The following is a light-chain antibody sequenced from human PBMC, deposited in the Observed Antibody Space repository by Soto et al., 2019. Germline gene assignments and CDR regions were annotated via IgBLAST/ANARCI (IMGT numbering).Light chain of an antibody. CDR2: AAS. CDR3: QQTNNFPYT. J-gene: IGKJ2*01. CDR1: HVISSW. Sequence: DIQMTQSPSSVSASVGDRVTITCRASHVISSWLAWYQQKPGKAPKLLIYAASRLQSGVPSRFSGSESGADFTLTISSLQPEDVATYYCQQTNNFPYTFGQGTKREIK. V-gene: IGKV1-12*01.